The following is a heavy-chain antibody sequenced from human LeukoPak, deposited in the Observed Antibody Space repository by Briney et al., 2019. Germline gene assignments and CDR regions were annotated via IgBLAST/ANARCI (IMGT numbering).Heavy chain of an antibody. CDR1: DFSISRGYY. Sequence: PSETLSLTCTVSDFSISRGYYWGWIRQPPGKGLECIGTIYHSGTTYYSPSLKTRVTISVDTSKNQFSLKLSSVTAADTAVYYCARLVGDYGDYLYYYYYYMDVWGKGTTVTISS. D-gene: IGHD4-17*01. V-gene: IGHV4-38-2*02. CDR3: ARLVGDYGDYLYYYYYYMDV. J-gene: IGHJ6*03. CDR2: IYHSGTT.